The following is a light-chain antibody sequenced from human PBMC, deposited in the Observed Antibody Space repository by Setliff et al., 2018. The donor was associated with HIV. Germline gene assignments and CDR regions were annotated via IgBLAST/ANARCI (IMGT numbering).Light chain of an antibody. CDR2: YDH. Sequence: YELTQRPSVSVAPGKTARITCGGDNIGIKSVHWYQQKPGQAPVVVMYYDHDRPTWIPERFSGSNSGNTATLTISRVEVGDEADYYCQVWDSSSDHYVFGSGTKVTVL. CDR3: QVWDSSSDHYV. CDR1: NIGIKS. J-gene: IGLJ1*01. V-gene: IGLV3-21*04.